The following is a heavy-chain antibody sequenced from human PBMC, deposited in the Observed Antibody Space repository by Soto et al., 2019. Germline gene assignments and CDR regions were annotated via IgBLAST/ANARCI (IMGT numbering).Heavy chain of an antibody. D-gene: IGHD6-19*01. CDR1: GYTFTSYA. CDR3: ARELGSGWLYYYYGMDV. V-gene: IGHV7-4-1*01. J-gene: IGHJ6*02. CDR2: INTNTGNP. Sequence: ASVKVSCKASGYTFTSYAMNWVRQAPGQGLEWMGWINTNTGNPTYAQGFTGRFVFSLDTSVSTAYLQICSLKAEDTAVYYCARELGSGWLYYYYGMDVWGQGTTVTVSS.